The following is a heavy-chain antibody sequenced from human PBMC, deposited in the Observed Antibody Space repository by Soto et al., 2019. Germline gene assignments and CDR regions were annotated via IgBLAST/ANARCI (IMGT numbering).Heavy chain of an antibody. CDR2: IYYSGST. CDR3: ARGRVVVVVAATRYWFVP. CDR1: GGSISSGGYY. J-gene: IGHJ5*02. V-gene: IGHV4-31*03. Sequence: QVQLQESGPGLVKPSQTLSLTCTVSGGSISSGGYYWSWIRQHPGKGLEWIGYIYYSGSTYYNPSLKSRVTISVHTSKNQFSLKLSSVTAADTAVYYCARGRVVVVVAATRYWFVPWGQGTLVTVSS. D-gene: IGHD2-15*01.